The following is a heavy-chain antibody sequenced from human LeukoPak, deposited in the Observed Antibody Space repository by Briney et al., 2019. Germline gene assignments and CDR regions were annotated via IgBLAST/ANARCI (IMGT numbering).Heavy chain of an antibody. CDR3: AKARRKQWLYGEDY. Sequence: PGGSLRLSCAASGFTFDDYAMHWVRQAPGKGLEWVSGISGSGGSTYYADSVKGRFTNSRDNSKNTLYLQMNSLRAEDTAVYYCAKARRKQWLYGEDYWGQGTLVTVSS. V-gene: IGHV3-23*01. CDR2: ISGSGGST. D-gene: IGHD3-10*02. CDR1: GFTFDDYA. J-gene: IGHJ4*02.